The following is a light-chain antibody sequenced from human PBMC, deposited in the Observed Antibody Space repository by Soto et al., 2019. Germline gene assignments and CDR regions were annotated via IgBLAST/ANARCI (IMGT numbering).Light chain of an antibody. CDR2: TNT. J-gene: IGLJ2*01. Sequence: SVLTQPPSVSGAPGQRVTISCTGSSSNIGGGYDVHWYQQLPGTAPKLLIYTNTKRPSGVPDRFSGSKSGTSASLAITGLQAEDEADYYCQSFDTSLSGGVFGGGTKVTVL. CDR1: SSNIGGGYD. V-gene: IGLV1-40*01. CDR3: QSFDTSLSGGV.